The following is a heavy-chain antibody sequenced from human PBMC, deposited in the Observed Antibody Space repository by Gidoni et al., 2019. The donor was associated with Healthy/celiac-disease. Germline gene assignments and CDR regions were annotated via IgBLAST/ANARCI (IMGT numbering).Heavy chain of an antibody. CDR1: GFTVSSNY. CDR3: ARGAPYGSGILNI. J-gene: IGHJ4*02. Sequence: EVQLVESGGGLLQPGGSLRLSCAASGFTVSSNYMSWVRQAPGKGLEWVSVIYSGGSTYYADSVKGRFTISRDNSKNTLYLQMNSLRAEDTAVYYCARGAPYGSGILNIWGQGTLVTVSS. CDR2: IYSGGST. D-gene: IGHD3-10*01. V-gene: IGHV3-53*01.